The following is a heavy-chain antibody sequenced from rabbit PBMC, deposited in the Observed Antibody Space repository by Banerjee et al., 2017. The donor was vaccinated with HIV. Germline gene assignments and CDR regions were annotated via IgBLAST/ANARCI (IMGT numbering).Heavy chain of an antibody. CDR1: GIDFSEYYY. CDR3: ARNGAGSNYAFNL. J-gene: IGHJ4*01. D-gene: IGHD8-1*01. CDR2: IYAGRYGTT. Sequence: QEQLVESGGGLVKPGASLTLTCTASGIDFSEYYYVCWVRQAPGKGLEWIACIYAGRYGTTYYATWAKGRFTISITSSTTVTLQMTSLTAADTATYFCARNGAGSNYAFNLWGPGTLVTVS. V-gene: IGHV1S45*01.